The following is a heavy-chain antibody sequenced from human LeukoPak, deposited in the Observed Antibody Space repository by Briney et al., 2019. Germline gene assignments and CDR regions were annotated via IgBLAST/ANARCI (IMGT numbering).Heavy chain of an antibody. J-gene: IGHJ4*02. V-gene: IGHV1-2*02. CDR3: ARDPSNSGYDYLYYFDY. CDR2: INPYNGGT. CDR1: GYTFTGYY. D-gene: IGHD5-12*01. Sequence: AAVKVSCRASGYTFTGYYMHWVRQAPGQGLEWMGWINPYNGGTNYAQKFQGRVTMIRDISISTAYMELSRLRSDDTAVYYCARDPSNSGYDYLYYFDYWGQGTLVTVSS.